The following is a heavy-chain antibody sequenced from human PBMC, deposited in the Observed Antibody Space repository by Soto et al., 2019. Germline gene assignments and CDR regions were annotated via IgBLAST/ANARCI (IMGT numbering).Heavy chain of an antibody. V-gene: IGHV4-39*01. D-gene: IGHD3-22*01. CDR2: IYYSGLT. J-gene: IGHJ4*02. CDR3: ARHGYYYDSTGYYYFL. CDR1: GGSISSTNHY. Sequence: QLQLQESGPGLVKPSETLSLACTVSGGSISSTNHYWGWIRQPPGKGLEWIGDIYYSGLTRSNPSLKSRVTISVDTSKDQFSLKLSSVTAADTAVYYCARHGYYYDSTGYYYFLWGQGTRVTVSS.